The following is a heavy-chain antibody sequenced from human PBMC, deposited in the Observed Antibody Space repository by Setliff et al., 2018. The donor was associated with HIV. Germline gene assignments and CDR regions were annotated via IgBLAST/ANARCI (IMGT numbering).Heavy chain of an antibody. CDR1: GGSFSGYC. D-gene: IGHD6-13*01. J-gene: IGHJ6*03. V-gene: IGHV4-34*01. CDR3: ARVSCSSWYSLPQYYYYSMDV. Sequence: SETLSLTCAVYGGSFSGYCWSWIRQPPGKGLEWIGEIQHSGRTNYNPSLKGRVTTSVDPSKNQFSLRLSSVTAAETAVYYCARVSCSSWYSLPQYYYYSMDVWGNGTTVTVSS. CDR2: IQHSGRT.